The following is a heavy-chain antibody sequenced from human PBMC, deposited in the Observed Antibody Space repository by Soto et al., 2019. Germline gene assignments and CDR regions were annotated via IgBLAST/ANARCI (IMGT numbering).Heavy chain of an antibody. V-gene: IGHV3-72*01. Sequence: PGCCLRLSCAASGVTLSDPEIDWVCQAPGKGLEWVGRSRNKGNSYTTEYAASVKGRFTISRDDSKSSLYLQMNSLKPEDTAVYYCARGYCSSNGCYREGFSIMDVWGQGTTVTVSS. CDR1: GVTLSDPE. CDR2: SRNKGNSYTT. J-gene: IGHJ6*02. CDR3: ARGYCSSNGCYREGFSIMDV. D-gene: IGHD2-2*02.